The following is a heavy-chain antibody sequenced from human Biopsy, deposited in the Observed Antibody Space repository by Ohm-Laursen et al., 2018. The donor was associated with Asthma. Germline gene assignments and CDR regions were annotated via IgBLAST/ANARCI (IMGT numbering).Heavy chain of an antibody. CDR2: ISVYNGNT. CDR3: ARAVDYSHYYGIDV. V-gene: IGHV1-18*01. J-gene: IGHJ6*02. Sequence: ASVKVSCKTSGYTFNSAGITWVRQAPGQGLEWMGWISVYNGNTKVAQKLQDRVTMTTDTSTSTAYMELRSLRSDDTVVYFCARAVDYSHYYGIDVWGQGTTVTVS. CDR1: GYTFNSAG. D-gene: IGHD3-10*01.